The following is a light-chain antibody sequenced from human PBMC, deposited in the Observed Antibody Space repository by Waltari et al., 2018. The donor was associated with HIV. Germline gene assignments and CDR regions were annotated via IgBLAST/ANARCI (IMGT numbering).Light chain of an antibody. V-gene: IGLV3-27*01. CDR1: VLAKKY. J-gene: IGLJ2*01. Sequence: SYELTQPSSVSVSPGQTARITCSGDVLAKKYARWFQQKPGQAPVLVIYKDSERPSGIPWGFAGSSSGTTVTLTISGAQVEDEADYYCDSAADNNYVVFGGGTKLTVL. CDR3: DSAADNNYVV. CDR2: KDS.